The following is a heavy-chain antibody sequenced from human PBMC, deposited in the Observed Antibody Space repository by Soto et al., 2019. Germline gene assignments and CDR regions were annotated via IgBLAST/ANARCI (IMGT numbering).Heavy chain of an antibody. J-gene: IGHJ6*02. V-gene: IGHV1-69*13. Sequence: SVKVSCKASGGTFSSYAISWVRQAPGQGLEWMGGIIPIFGTANYAQKFQGRVTITADESTSTAYMELSSLRSEDTAVYYCARVVVPAAIEVDYYYYYGMDVWGQGTTVTVS. CDR2: IIPIFGTA. CDR1: GGTFSSYA. D-gene: IGHD2-2*02. CDR3: ARVVVPAAIEVDYYYYYGMDV.